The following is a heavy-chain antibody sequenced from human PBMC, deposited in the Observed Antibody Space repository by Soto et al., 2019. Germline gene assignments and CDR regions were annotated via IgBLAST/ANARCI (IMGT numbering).Heavy chain of an antibody. CDR3: ARGLLLYWELSFFSLDY. J-gene: IGHJ4*02. CDR1: GYTFTSYG. CDR2: ISAYNGNT. V-gene: IGHV1-18*01. Sequence: ASVKVSCKASGYTFTSYGISWVRQAPGQGLEWMGWISAYNGNTNYAQKLQGRVTMTTGTSTSTAYMELRSLRSDDTAVYYCARGLLLYWELSFFSLDYWGQGTLVTVSS. D-gene: IGHD3-16*02.